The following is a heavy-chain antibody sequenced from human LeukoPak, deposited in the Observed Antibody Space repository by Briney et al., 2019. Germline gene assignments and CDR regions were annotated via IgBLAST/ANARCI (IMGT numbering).Heavy chain of an antibody. Sequence: GRSLRLSCAASGFTFDDFAMHWVRHVPGKGLEWVSGISWDGTTIAYTDSVKGRFTISRDNAKNSLYLQMNSLRPEDTALYYCAKEIIGSRPTYYYGLDVWGRGTTVTVSS. CDR3: AKEIIGSRPTYYYGLDV. V-gene: IGHV3-9*01. J-gene: IGHJ6*02. CDR2: ISWDGTTI. CDR1: GFTFDDFA. D-gene: IGHD6-13*01.